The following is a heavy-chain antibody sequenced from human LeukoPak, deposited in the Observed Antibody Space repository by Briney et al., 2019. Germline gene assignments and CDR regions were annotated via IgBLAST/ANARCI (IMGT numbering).Heavy chain of an antibody. CDR2: IYYSGSS. V-gene: IGHV4-59*08. CDR1: GGSISSYY. Sequence: SETLSLTCTVSGGSISSYYWNWIRQPPGKGLEWIGYIYYSGSSNSYNPSLKSRVTISVDTSKNQFSLKLSSVTAADTAVYYCARSPSSRGYYGYWGQGTLATVSS. CDR3: ARSPSSRGYYGY. J-gene: IGHJ4*02. D-gene: IGHD3-22*01.